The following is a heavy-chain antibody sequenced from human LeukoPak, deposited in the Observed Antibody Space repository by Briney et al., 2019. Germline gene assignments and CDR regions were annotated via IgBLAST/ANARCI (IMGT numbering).Heavy chain of an antibody. CDR2: IYYSGST. CDR3: ARDPYYYDSSGYPS. Sequence: SETLSLTCTVSGGSISSYYWSWIRQPPGKGLEWIGYIYYSGSTNYNPSLKSRVTISVDTSKNQFSLKLSSVTAADTAVYYCARDPYYYDSSGYPSWGQGTLVTVSS. CDR1: GGSISSYY. V-gene: IGHV4-59*12. D-gene: IGHD3-22*01. J-gene: IGHJ4*02.